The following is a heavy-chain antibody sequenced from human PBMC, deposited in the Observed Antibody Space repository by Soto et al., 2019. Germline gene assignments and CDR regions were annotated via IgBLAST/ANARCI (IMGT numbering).Heavy chain of an antibody. CDR2: IYPGDSDT. CDR1: GYRFTSYG. J-gene: IGHJ6*02. V-gene: IGHV5-51*01. Sequence: PGESLRISSKGSGYRFTSYGVGWVRQMPGKGLEWMGIIYPGDSDTRYSPSFQGQVTISADKSISTAYLQWSSLKASDTAMYYCARPGGYSSLSYYYGMDVWGQGTTVTVSS. D-gene: IGHD6-13*01. CDR3: ARPGGYSSLSYYYGMDV.